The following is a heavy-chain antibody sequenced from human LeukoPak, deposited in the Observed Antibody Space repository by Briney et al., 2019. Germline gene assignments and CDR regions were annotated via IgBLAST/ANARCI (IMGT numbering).Heavy chain of an antibody. CDR1: GFTFSSYG. J-gene: IGHJ3*02. CDR2: IWNDGINK. CDR3: ARAEVPDAIKSGAFDI. D-gene: IGHD2-2*01. V-gene: IGHV3-33*01. Sequence: PGRSLRLSCAASGFTFSSYGMHWVRQAPGKGLEWVAVIWNDGINKYYADSVKGRFTISRDNSKNTLYLQMNSLRAEDTAVYYCARAEVPDAIKSGAFDIWGQGIMVTVSS.